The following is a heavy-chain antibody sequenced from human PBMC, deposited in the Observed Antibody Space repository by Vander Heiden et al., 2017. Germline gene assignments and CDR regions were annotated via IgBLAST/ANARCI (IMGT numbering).Heavy chain of an antibody. Sequence: GFTFSNAWISWVREVSGKGLAWFVRIKSKTDGGTTDYAAAVQGIFTISRDDSKNTLYLQTNSLKPEGTSVYSCTPGFSVVVAATSRNWGQGTLVTVSS. CDR1: GFTFSNAW. V-gene: IGHV3-15*01. CDR3: TPGFSVVVAATSRN. J-gene: IGHJ4*02. CDR2: IKSKTDGGTT. D-gene: IGHD2-15*01.